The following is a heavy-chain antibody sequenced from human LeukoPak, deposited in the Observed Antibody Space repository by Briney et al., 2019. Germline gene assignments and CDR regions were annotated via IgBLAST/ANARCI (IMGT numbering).Heavy chain of an antibody. V-gene: IGHV4-34*01. D-gene: IGHD3-3*01. CDR1: GGSLRGHF. J-gene: IGHJ6*02. Sequence: SETLSLTCGVHGGSLRGHFWSWIRQPPGKGLEWIGDINHDGSTNYNPSLKSRVFMSVDTPLNQVSLRVTSVTATDTATYYCARGRYYDFWSGAMEGIDVWGQGTTVIVSS. CDR2: INHDGST. CDR3: ARGRYYDFWSGAMEGIDV.